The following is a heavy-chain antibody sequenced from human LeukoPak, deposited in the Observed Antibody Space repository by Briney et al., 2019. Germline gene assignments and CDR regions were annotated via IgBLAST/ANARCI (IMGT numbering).Heavy chain of an antibody. V-gene: IGHV1-2*02. J-gene: IGHJ4*02. CDR1: GYTFTGYY. Sequence: ASVTVSCKASGYTFTGYYVHWVRQAPGQGLEWMGWINPNSGGTDYARNFQGRVTMTRDTSISTAYMELSSLRPDDTAVYFCARAGTGCSSTSCYPVYFDYWGQGTLVTVSS. D-gene: IGHD2-2*01. CDR3: ARAGTGCSSTSCYPVYFDY. CDR2: INPNSGGT.